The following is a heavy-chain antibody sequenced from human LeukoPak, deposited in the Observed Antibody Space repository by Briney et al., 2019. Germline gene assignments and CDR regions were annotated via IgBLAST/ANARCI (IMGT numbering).Heavy chain of an antibody. V-gene: IGHV3-23*01. CDR3: ANDISSTSCYASNCYVY. CDR1: RVTFCSYA. CDR2: ISGSGGST. J-gene: IGHJ4*02. Sequence: GGSLRLSSAASRVTFCSYAMSWVPHGPGEGLGRGSAISGSGGSTYYADSVQGRFTISRDNSKNTQYLQMNSLRAEDTAVYYCANDISSTSCYASNCYVYWGQGTLVTVSS. D-gene: IGHD2-2*01.